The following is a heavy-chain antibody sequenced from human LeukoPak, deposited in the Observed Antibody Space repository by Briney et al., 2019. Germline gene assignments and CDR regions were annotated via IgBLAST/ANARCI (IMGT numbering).Heavy chain of an antibody. J-gene: IGHJ4*02. CDR2: ISYDGSNK. CDR3: ASGIQLWSWFDY. V-gene: IGHV3-30*04. D-gene: IGHD5-18*01. CDR1: GFTFSSYA. Sequence: PGGSLRLSCAASGFTFSSYAMHWVRQAPGKGLEWVAVISYDGSNKYYADSVRGRFTISRDNSKNTLYLQMNSLRAEGTAVYYCASGIQLWSWFDYWGQGTLVTVSS.